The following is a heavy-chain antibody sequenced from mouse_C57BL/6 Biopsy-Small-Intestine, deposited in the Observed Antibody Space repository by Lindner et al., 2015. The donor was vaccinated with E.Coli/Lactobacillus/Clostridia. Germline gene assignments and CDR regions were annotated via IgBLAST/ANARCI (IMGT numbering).Heavy chain of an antibody. V-gene: IGHV1-14*01. CDR3: TRGSYSNVPMDY. CDR1: GYTFISYV. Sequence: VQLQESGPELVKPGASVKMSCKASGYTFISYVMHWVKQKPGQGLEWIGYINPYTDDTKYNENFKGKATLTSDKSSSAAYMELSSLTSEDSAVYHCTRGSYSNVPMDYWGQGISVTVSS. D-gene: IGHD2-5*01. CDR2: INPYTDDT. J-gene: IGHJ4*01.